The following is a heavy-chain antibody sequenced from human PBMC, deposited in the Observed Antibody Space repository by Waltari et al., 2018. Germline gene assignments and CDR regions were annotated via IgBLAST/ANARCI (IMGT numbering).Heavy chain of an antibody. Sequence: QVQLVQSGAEVKKPGSSVKVSCKASGGTFSSYAISWVRQAPGQWLEWMGGIIPIFGTANYAQKFQGRVTITTDESTSTVYMELSSLRSEDTAVYYCASGLRFSYYFDYWGQGTLVTVSS. CDR1: GGTFSSYA. CDR2: IIPIFGTA. J-gene: IGHJ4*02. D-gene: IGHD3-3*01. V-gene: IGHV1-69*05. CDR3: ASGLRFSYYFDY.